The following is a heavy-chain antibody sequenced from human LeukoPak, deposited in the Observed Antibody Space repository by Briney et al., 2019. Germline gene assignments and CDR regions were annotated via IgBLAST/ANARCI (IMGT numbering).Heavy chain of an antibody. V-gene: IGHV3-30*03. J-gene: IGHJ1*01. Sequence: GGSLRLSCTASGFTFSNYAMHWVRRAPGKGLEWVAGISYEGNNRYYADSVKGRFTISRDNHKNMVYLEMNSLRAEDTAVYYCARARYCSGGSCPNEYFQHWGQGTLVTVSS. CDR1: GFTFSNYA. D-gene: IGHD2-15*01. CDR2: ISYEGNNR. CDR3: ARARYCSGGSCPNEYFQH.